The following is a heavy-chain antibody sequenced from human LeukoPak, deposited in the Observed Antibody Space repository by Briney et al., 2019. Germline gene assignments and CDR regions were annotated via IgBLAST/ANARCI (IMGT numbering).Heavy chain of an antibody. CDR1: GFTVSSNY. D-gene: IGHD1/OR15-1a*01. CDR2: IYSGGNT. J-gene: IGHJ4*02. V-gene: IGHV3-53*01. CDR3: ARDWNSALDY. Sequence: GGSLRLSCAASGFTVSSNYMSWVRQAPGKGLEWVSVIYSGGNTYYADSVKGRFTISRDNSKNTLYLQMNSLRAEDTAVYYCARDWNSALDYWGQGTLVTVSS.